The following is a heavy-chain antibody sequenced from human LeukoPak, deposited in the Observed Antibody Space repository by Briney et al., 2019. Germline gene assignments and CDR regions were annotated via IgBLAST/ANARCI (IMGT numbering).Heavy chain of an antibody. CDR1: GFIFSDHY. J-gene: IGHJ3*01. V-gene: IGHV3-72*01. CDR2: SRNKANSYTT. CDR3: APGGDYCSSSSCPS. Sequence: GGSLRLSCAVSGFIFSDHYIDWVRQAPGKGLEWVGRSRNKANSYTTEYAASVKGRFTISRDDSKNSLYLQMNSLKTEDTAVYYCAPGGDYCSSSSCPSWGQGTIVTVSS. D-gene: IGHD2-2*01.